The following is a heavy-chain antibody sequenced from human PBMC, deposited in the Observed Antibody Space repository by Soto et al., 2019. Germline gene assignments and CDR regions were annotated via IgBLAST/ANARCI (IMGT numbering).Heavy chain of an antibody. J-gene: IGHJ6*02. CDR2: INPAGPTT. Sequence: QVQLVQSGAEVKKPGASVKVSCKASGYTFTFYHIHWVRQAPGQGLEWMGIINPAGPTTTYAQKFQGSVTMSRDTSTNTVYMELSSLRSEDTGVYYCARGQASPVAMDVWGQGTAVTVSS. V-gene: IGHV1-46*01. CDR3: ARGQASPVAMDV. CDR1: GYTFTFYH.